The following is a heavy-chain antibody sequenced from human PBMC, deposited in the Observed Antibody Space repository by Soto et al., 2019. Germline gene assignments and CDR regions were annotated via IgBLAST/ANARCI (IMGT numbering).Heavy chain of an antibody. Sequence: SETLALTCTVSGGSVSSGSYYWSWIRQPPGKGLECIGYIYYSGSTNYNPSLKSRVTISVDTSKNQFSLKLSSVTAADTAGCYCARDRGNDSSASQCIDYSGPAPLGTLSS. V-gene: IGHV4-61*01. D-gene: IGHD3-22*01. J-gene: IGHJ4*02. CDR1: GGSVSSGSYY. CDR2: IYYSGST. CDR3: ARDRGNDSSASQCIDY.